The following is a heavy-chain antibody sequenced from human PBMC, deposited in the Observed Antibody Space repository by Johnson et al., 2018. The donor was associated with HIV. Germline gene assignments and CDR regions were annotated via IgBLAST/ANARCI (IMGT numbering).Heavy chain of an antibody. D-gene: IGHD2-15*01. CDR1: GFTFSDYY. J-gene: IGHJ3*02. Sequence: QVQLVESGGGVVQPGKSLRLSCAASGFTFSDYYMSWIRQAPGKGLEWVSYISSSGSIIYSADSMQGRFTNSRDNAKNSLYLPMNSLRAEDTALYYCARSKDCSGGSCPDGFDIWGQGTMVIVSS. CDR3: ARSKDCSGGSCPDGFDI. CDR2: ISSSGSII. V-gene: IGHV3-11*04.